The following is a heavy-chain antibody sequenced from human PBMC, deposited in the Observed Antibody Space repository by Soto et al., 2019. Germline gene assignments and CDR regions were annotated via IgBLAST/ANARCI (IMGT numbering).Heavy chain of an antibody. V-gene: IGHV4-34*01. CDR2: IHHSGIS. D-gene: IGHD7-27*01. CDR3: AVTGTYNWFDP. J-gene: IGHJ5*02. CDR1: GGSVSDSF. Sequence: QVQLQQWGAGLLKPSETLSLTCTVSGGSVSDSFWNWIRQPPGKGLEWIGEIHHSGISNYNPSLKSRVTMSVDTSKNQFSLKMTSVTSADTAVYYCAVTGTYNWFDPWGQGTLVTVSS.